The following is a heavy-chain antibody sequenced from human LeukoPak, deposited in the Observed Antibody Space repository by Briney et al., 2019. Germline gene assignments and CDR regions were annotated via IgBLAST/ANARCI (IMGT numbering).Heavy chain of an antibody. CDR3: ARDYYDSSGYYYFDY. J-gene: IGHJ4*02. CDR1: GGXFSSYA. CDR2: IIPIFGTA. Sequence: WASVTVSCKASGGXFSSYAISWVRQAPGQGLEWKGGIIPIFGTANYAQKFQGRVTITADESTSTAYMELSSLRSEDTAVYYCARDYYDSSGYYYFDYWGQGTLVTVSS. D-gene: IGHD3-22*01. V-gene: IGHV1-69*13.